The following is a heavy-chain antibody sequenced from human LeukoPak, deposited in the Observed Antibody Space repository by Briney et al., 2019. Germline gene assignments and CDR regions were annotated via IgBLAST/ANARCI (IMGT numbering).Heavy chain of an antibody. D-gene: IGHD2-2*01. CDR2: IIPIFGTA. J-gene: IGHJ4*02. CDR3: ARDVYCSSTTCSYYFDY. CDR1: GGTFISSA. V-gene: IGHV1-69*13. Sequence: GASVKVSCKASGGTFISSAISWVRQAPGQGLEWMGGIIPIFGTANYAQKFQGRVTITADESTSTAYMELSSLRSENTAVYYCARDVYCSSTTCSYYFDYWGQGTLVTVSS.